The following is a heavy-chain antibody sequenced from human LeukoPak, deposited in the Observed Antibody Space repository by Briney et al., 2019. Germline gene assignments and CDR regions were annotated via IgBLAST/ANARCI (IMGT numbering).Heavy chain of an antibody. Sequence: GGSLRLLCAASGFTFSSYSMNWVRQAPGKGLEGGSSISSSSSYIHYADAVKGRFTISRENAKNSLYMQINGLRAEDTAVYYCARKGAGTSASHFDYWGQGTLVTVSS. J-gene: IGHJ4*02. CDR3: ARKGAGTSASHFDY. CDR1: GFTFSSYS. D-gene: IGHD6-19*01. CDR2: ISSSSSYI. V-gene: IGHV3-21*01.